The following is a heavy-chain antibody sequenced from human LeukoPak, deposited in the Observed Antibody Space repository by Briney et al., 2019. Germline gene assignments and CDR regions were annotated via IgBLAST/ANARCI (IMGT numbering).Heavy chain of an antibody. Sequence: GASVKVSCKASGYTFTGYYMHWVRQAPGQGLEWMGWISAYNGNTDYAQKLQGSVTMTTDTSTSTAYMELRNLRSDDTAVYYCARDLIAVAGNYYFDYWGQGTLVTVSS. CDR3: ARDLIAVAGNYYFDY. CDR1: GYTFTGYY. J-gene: IGHJ4*02. D-gene: IGHD6-19*01. V-gene: IGHV1-18*04. CDR2: ISAYNGNT.